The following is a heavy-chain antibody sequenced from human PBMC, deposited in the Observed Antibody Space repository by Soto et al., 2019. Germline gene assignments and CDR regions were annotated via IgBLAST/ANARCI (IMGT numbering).Heavy chain of an antibody. D-gene: IGHD2-21*02. Sequence: QVQLQESGPGLVKPSGTLSLTCDVSGGSISSSNWWTWVRQPPGKGLEWIGEIYHSGRTNYNPYLKSRVTRSVDKSKTHFSLKLSSVTAADTAVYYCARGKRDDCYFDNWGQGTLVTFS. J-gene: IGHJ4*02. CDR3: ARGKRDDCYFDN. CDR2: IYHSGRT. CDR1: GGSISSSNW. V-gene: IGHV4-4*02.